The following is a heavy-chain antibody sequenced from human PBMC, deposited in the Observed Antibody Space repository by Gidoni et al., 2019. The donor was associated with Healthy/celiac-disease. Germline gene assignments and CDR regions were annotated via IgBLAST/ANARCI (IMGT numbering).Heavy chain of an antibody. CDR2: IYYSGST. CDR3: ARPLVVLANWFDP. D-gene: IGHD2-15*01. V-gene: IGHV4-39*01. Sequence: QLQLQESGHGLVKPSETLSLTCTVSGGSISSSSYYWGWNRQTPGKGLEWIGIIYYSGSTYYNPSLKSRVTISVDTSKNQFSLKLSSVTAADTAVYYCARPLVVLANWFDPWGQGTLVTVSS. CDR1: GGSISSSSYY. J-gene: IGHJ5*02.